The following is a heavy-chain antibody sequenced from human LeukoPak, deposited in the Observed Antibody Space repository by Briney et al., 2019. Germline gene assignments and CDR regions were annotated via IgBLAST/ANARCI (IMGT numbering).Heavy chain of an antibody. D-gene: IGHD3-16*01. CDR2: IYTSGST. Sequence: PSETLSLTCTVSGGSISSGSYYWSWIRQPAGKGLEWIGRIYTSGSTNYNPSLKSRVTISVDTSKNQFSLKLSSVTAADTAVYYCARSYTIEVFAVGVLGYWGQGTLVTVSS. CDR3: ARSYTIEVFAVGVLGY. V-gene: IGHV4-61*02. J-gene: IGHJ4*02. CDR1: GGSISSGSYY.